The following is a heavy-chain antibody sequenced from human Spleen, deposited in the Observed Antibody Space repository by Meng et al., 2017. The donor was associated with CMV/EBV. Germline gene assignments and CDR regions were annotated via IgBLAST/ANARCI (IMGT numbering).Heavy chain of an antibody. CDR3: ARVSSGWDYFDY. D-gene: IGHD6-19*01. J-gene: IGHJ4*02. CDR1: GGSVSSGGYY. Sequence: QGQLQDSGPGLVKPSQTLSLTCTVSGGSVSSGGYYCTWIRQHPGKGLEWFGHIYYSGSTFYNPSLKRRVIISIDTSKNQFSLNLRSVTAADTAVYYCARVSSGWDYFDYWGQGTLVTVSS. V-gene: IGHV4-31*03. CDR2: IYYSGST.